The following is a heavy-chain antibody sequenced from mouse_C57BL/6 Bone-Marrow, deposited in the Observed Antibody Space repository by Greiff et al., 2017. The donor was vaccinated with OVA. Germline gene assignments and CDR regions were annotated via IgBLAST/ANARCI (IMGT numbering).Heavy chain of an antibody. V-gene: IGHV1-42*01. CDR1: GYSFTGYY. CDR2: INPSTGGT. J-gene: IGHJ4*01. D-gene: IGHD3-2*02. Sequence: EVQLQQSGPELVKPGASVKISCKASGYSFTGYYMNWVKQSPEKSLEWIGEINPSTGGTTYNQKFKAKATLTVDKSSSTAYMQLKSLTSEDSAVYYCARRRDSSGQRAMDYWGQGTSVTVSS. CDR3: ARRRDSSGQRAMDY.